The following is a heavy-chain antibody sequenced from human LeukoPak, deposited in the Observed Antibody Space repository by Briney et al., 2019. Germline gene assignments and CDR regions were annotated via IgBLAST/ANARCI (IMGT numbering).Heavy chain of an antibody. V-gene: IGHV4-34*01. CDR1: GGSFSGYY. Sequence: PSETLSLTCAVYGGSFSGYYWSWIRQPPGKGLEWIGEINHSGSTNYNPSLKSRVTISADTSKNQFSLNVSSVTAADTAVYYCANSRWLIDYYLDVWGKGTTVIVSS. CDR3: ANSRWLIDYYLDV. J-gene: IGHJ6*03. D-gene: IGHD5-12*01. CDR2: INHSGST.